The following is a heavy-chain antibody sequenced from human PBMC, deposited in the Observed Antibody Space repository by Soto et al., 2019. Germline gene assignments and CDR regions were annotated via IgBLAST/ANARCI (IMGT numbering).Heavy chain of an antibody. J-gene: IGHJ4*02. V-gene: IGHV3-11*01. CDR3: ARDLGYYASDGYFDY. Sequence: QVQLVESGGGLVKPGGSLRLSWAASGFTFSDYYMSLIRQAPGKGVEWVSYISSSGSIIYYADSVKGRFTISRDNAKNSLYLQMNSLRAEDTAVYYCARDLGYYASDGYFDYWGQGTLVTVSS. CDR2: ISSSGSII. CDR1: GFTFSDYY. D-gene: IGHD3-22*01.